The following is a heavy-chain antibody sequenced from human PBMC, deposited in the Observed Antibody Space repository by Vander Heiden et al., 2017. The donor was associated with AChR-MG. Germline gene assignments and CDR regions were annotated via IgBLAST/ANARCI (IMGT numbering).Heavy chain of an antibody. CDR1: GYPFTSYD. V-gene: IGHV1-8*01. Sequence: QVQLVQSGAEVKKPGASVKVSCKASGYPFTSYDINWVRQATGQGLERMGWMNPNSGNTGYAQKFQGRVTMTRNTSISTAYMELSSLRSEDTAVYYCARGQYDFWSGYPYYFDYWGQGTLVTVSS. CDR3: ARGQYDFWSGYPYYFDY. J-gene: IGHJ4*02. CDR2: MNPNSGNT. D-gene: IGHD3-3*01.